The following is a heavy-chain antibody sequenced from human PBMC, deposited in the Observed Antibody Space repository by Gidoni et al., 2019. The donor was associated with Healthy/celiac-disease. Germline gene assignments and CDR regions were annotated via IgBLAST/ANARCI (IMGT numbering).Heavy chain of an antibody. V-gene: IGHV2-26*01. CDR2: IFSNDEK. Sequence: QVTLKESGPVLVKPTETLTLTCTVSGFSLSNARMGVSWIRQPPGKALEWLAHIFSNDEKSYSTSLKSRLTISKDTSKSQVVLTMTNMDPVDTATYYCARGHYDILTGYYGLDYYYYGMDVWGQGTTVTVSS. CDR3: ARGHYDILTGYYGLDYYYYGMDV. J-gene: IGHJ6*02. CDR1: GFSLSNARMG. D-gene: IGHD3-9*01.